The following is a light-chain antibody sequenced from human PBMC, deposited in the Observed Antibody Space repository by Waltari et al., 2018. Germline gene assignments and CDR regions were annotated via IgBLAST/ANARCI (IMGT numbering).Light chain of an antibody. J-gene: IGLJ2*01. Sequence: QSALTQPAPVPGPPGQSITISCTGTNSDIDAYDYVSCYQQHPGKAPKLILYDVSGRPSRISIPFSGSKSDNTASLSISGLQGEDEADYCCSSDATSNTVVFGGGTKVTVL. V-gene: IGLV2-14*03. CDR2: DVS. CDR1: NSDIDAYDY. CDR3: SSDATSNTVV.